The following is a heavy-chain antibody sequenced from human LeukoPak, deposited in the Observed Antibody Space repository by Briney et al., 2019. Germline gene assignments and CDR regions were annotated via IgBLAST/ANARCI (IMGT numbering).Heavy chain of an antibody. D-gene: IGHD3-10*01. CDR3: ARKGEHYYDSGKLWPAWFDL. CDR1: GGSISSYY. Sequence: PSETLSLTCSVSGGSISSYYWSWIRQPPGRGLELIAYNHSSGSTWYNPSLKSRVTISVDMSNNMFSLKLTSVTTADTAIYYCARKGEHYYDSGKLWPAWFDLWGQGTLVTVSS. J-gene: IGHJ5*02. V-gene: IGHV4-59*01. CDR2: NHSSGST.